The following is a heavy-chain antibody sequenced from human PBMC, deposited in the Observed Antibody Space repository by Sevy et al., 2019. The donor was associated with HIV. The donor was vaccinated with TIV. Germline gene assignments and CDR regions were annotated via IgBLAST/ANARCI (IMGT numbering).Heavy chain of an antibody. CDR1: GGSISVYY. J-gene: IGHJ5*02. V-gene: IGHV4-59*01. CDR3: AGAPPVRSGDDSLNWFDP. CDR2: VYHTGST. D-gene: IGHD5-12*01. Sequence: SETLSLTCTVSGGSISVYYWSWIRQPPGKELEYIGYVYHTGSTNYNPSLKSRVTISVDTYNNQFSLKLTSVTAADTAVYYCAGAPPVRSGDDSLNWFDPWGQGTLVTVSS.